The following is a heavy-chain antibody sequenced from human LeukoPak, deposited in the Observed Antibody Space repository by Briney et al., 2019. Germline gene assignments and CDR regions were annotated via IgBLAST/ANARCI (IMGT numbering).Heavy chain of an antibody. J-gene: IGHJ4*02. V-gene: IGHV3-23*01. Sequence: GWSLRLSCAASGFTFSSYAMSWVRQAPGKGLEWVSAISGSGGSTYYADSVKGRFTISRDNSKNTLYLQMDSLRAEDTALYFCAKERWDGYNDGLDYWGQGTLVTVSS. CDR1: GFTFSSYA. CDR2: ISGSGGST. D-gene: IGHD5-24*01. CDR3: AKERWDGYNDGLDY.